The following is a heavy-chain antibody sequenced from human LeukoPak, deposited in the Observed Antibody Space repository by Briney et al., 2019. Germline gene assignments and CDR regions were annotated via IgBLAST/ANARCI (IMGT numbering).Heavy chain of an antibody. CDR1: GFTLSSNG. V-gene: IGHV3-23*01. Sequence: GGSLRLSCAAYGFTLSSNGMSWVSQEAGKGMEWVSAIIVSAGSTYYADSVKGRFTISRDNSKNTLYLQMNSLRAEDTAVYYCAKSTDNELELLLDYWGQGTLVTVSS. J-gene: IGHJ4*02. CDR3: AKSTDNELELLLDY. D-gene: IGHD1-7*01. CDR2: IIVSAGST.